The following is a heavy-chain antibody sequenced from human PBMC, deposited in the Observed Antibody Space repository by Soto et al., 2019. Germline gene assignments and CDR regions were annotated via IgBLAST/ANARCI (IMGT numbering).Heavy chain of an antibody. CDR2: VSYDGSSR. J-gene: IGHJ4*02. V-gene: IGHV3-30*18. D-gene: IGHD2-2*01. Sequence: PGGSLRLSCAASGFIFSAYGMHWVRQAPGKGLEWVAVVSYDGSSRYYADSVKGRFTISRDNSKNTLFLQMNSLRDEDTAVYYCAKGGRRSTSDPFDYWGQGSLVTVSS. CDR1: GFIFSAYG. CDR3: AKGGRRSTSDPFDY.